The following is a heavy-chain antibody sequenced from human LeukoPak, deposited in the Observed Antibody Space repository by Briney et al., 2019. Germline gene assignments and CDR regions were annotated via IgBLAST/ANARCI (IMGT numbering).Heavy chain of an antibody. J-gene: IGHJ4*02. CDR2: IRSTGSTT. CDR3: AKDQYGGNPQYYFDY. CDR1: GFTFSSYA. Sequence: PGGSLRLSCAASGFTFSSYAMSWVRQAPGKGLECVSAIRSTGSTTFYADSVKGRFTISRDNSKNTLYLQMNSLRAEDTAVYYCAKDQYGGNPQYYFDYWGQGTLVTVSS. D-gene: IGHD4-23*01. V-gene: IGHV3-23*01.